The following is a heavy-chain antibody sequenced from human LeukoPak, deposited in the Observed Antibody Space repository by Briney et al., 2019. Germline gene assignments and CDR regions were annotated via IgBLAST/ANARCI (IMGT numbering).Heavy chain of an antibody. Sequence: GGSLRLSCAASGFTFSSYAMSWVRQAPGKGLEWVSATSGSGGSTYYADSVKGRFTISRDNSKNTLYLQMNSLRAEDTAVYYCASGSGSYYRFDYWGQGTLVTVSS. J-gene: IGHJ4*02. V-gene: IGHV3-23*01. CDR3: ASGSGSYYRFDY. CDR2: TSGSGGST. D-gene: IGHD1-26*01. CDR1: GFTFSSYA.